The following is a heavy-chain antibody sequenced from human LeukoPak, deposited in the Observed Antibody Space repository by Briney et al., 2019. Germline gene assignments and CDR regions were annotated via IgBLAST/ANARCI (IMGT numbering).Heavy chain of an antibody. CDR3: ARGLRNITGTTPWAFDI. V-gene: IGHV1-8*01. CDR2: MNPNSGNT. CDR1: GYTFTSYD. J-gene: IGHJ3*02. D-gene: IGHD1-7*01. Sequence: ASVKVSCKASGYTFTSYDINWVRQATGQGLEWMGWMNPNSGNTGYAQKFQGRVTMTRNTSISTAYMELSSLRSEDTAVYYCARGLRNITGTTPWAFDIWGQGTMVTVSS.